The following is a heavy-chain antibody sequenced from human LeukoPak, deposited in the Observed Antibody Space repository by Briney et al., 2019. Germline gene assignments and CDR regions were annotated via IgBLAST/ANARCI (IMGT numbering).Heavy chain of an antibody. CDR1: GDSISSGRNY. V-gene: IGHV4-39*01. J-gene: IGHJ4*02. CDR2: IYSSGNT. Sequence: PSETLSLTCSVSGDSISSGRNYWGWIRQSPGKGLEWIASIYSSGNTHSNPSLKSRVSISVDTSKNQVSLKLYSVTASDAAIYYCASHLSGTTSPPNFAFWGREPWSPSRQ. D-gene: IGHD1-1*01. CDR3: ASHLSGTTSPPNFAF.